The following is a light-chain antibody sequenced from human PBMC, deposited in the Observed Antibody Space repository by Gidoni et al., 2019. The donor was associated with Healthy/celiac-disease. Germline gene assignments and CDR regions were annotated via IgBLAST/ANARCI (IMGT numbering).Light chain of an antibody. CDR1: QSVSSY. Sequence: ESGLTQSPATLSLSPGERATLSCRTSQSVSSYLAWYQPKPGQAPRLLIYDAYNRATGIPARFSGSGSGTDFTLTISSLEPEDFAVSYCQQRSNWSPLTFGGGTKVEIK. J-gene: IGKJ4*01. CDR2: DAY. CDR3: QQRSNWSPLT. V-gene: IGKV3-11*01.